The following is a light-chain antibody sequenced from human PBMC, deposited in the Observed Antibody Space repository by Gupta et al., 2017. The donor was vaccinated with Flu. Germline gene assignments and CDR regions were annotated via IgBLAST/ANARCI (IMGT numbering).Light chain of an antibody. Sequence: QSVLTQPPSASGTPGQRVTISCSGSSPNIGSNYVYWYQHLPGTAPNLLIYRNNQRPPGVPDRFSGSKSGTSASLAISGLRSEEEADYYCAAWEDSLSALYVFGTGTKVTVL. V-gene: IGLV1-47*01. CDR1: SPNIGSNY. J-gene: IGLJ1*01. CDR3: AAWEDSLSALYV. CDR2: RNN.